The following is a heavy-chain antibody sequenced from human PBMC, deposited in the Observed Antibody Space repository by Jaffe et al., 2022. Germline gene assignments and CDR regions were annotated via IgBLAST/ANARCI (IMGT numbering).Heavy chain of an antibody. CDR2: IRYDGSNK. V-gene: IGHV3-30*02. Sequence: QVQLVESGGGVVQPGGSLRLSCAASGFTFSSYGMHWVRQAPGKGLEWVAFIRYDGSNKYYADSVKGRFTISRDNSKNTLYLQMNSLRAEDTAVYYCAKDPPLTGYYVYYFDYWGQGTLVTVSS. CDR3: AKDPPLTGYYVYYFDY. CDR1: GFTFSSYG. D-gene: IGHD3-9*01. J-gene: IGHJ4*02.